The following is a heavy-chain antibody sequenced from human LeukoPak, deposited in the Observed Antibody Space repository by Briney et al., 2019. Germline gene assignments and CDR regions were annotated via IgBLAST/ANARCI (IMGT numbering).Heavy chain of an antibody. D-gene: IGHD3-10*01. V-gene: IGHV3-66*01. CDR2: TYTGGTT. Sequence: SGGSLRLSCEASGFTVSSNYMSWVRQAPGKGLEWVSITYTGGTTFYADSVKGRFTISRDNSKNTLYLQTNSLRVEDTAVYYCARLLWFGELSDSWGQGTLVTVSS. CDR1: GFTVSSNY. CDR3: ARLLWFGELSDS. J-gene: IGHJ4*02.